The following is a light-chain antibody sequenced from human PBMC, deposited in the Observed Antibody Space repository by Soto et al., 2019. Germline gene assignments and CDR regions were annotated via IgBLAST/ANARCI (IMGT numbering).Light chain of an antibody. CDR3: QQRSNWPPIT. Sequence: EMVLTQSPGTLSLSPGDRATLSCRASQSVSNDYVAWVQQKPGQTPRLLIYGASNRATGIPDRFSGSGSGTDFTLTISSLEPEDFAVYYCQQRSNWPPITFGQGTRLEIK. CDR2: GAS. V-gene: IGKV3D-20*02. CDR1: QSVSNDY. J-gene: IGKJ5*01.